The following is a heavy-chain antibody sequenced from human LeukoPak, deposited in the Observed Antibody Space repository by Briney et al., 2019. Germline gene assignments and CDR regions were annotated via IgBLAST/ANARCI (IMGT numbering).Heavy chain of an antibody. CDR2: IYYSGST. CDR3: ARHNPYSSSWYHTTRGDY. CDR1: GGSISSYY. J-gene: IGHJ4*02. D-gene: IGHD6-13*01. Sequence: PSETLSLTCTVSGGSISSYYWSWIRQPPGKGLEWIGYIYYSGSTNYNPSLKSRVTISVDTSKNQFSLKLSSVTAADTAVYYCARHNPYSSSWYHTTRGDYWGQGTLVTVSS. V-gene: IGHV4-59*01.